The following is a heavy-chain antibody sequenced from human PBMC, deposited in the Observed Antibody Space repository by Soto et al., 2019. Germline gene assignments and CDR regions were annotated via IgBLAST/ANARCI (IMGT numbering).Heavy chain of an antibody. D-gene: IGHD6-13*01. V-gene: IGHV1-8*01. CDR3: ARARRIAAAGTHYYYYMDV. CDR2: MNPNSGNT. Sequence: ASVKVSCKASGYTFTSYDINWVRQATGQGLEWMGWMNPNSGNTGYAQKFQGRVTMTRNTSISTAYMELSSLRSEDTAVYYCARARRIAAAGTHYYYYMDVWGKGTTVTVSS. J-gene: IGHJ6*03. CDR1: GYTFTSYD.